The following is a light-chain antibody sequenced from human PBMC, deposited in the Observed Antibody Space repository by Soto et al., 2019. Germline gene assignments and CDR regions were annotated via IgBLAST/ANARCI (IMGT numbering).Light chain of an antibody. CDR2: RNN. V-gene: IGLV1-47*01. Sequence: QLVLTQPPSASGTPGQRVTISCSGTSSSIESNYVYGYQQLPGTAPRLLIYRNNQRPSGVPDRFSGSKSGTSASLAISALRSEDEADYYCTVWDDSLRGRLFGGGTKVTVL. J-gene: IGLJ2*01. CDR1: SSSIESNY. CDR3: TVWDDSLRGRL.